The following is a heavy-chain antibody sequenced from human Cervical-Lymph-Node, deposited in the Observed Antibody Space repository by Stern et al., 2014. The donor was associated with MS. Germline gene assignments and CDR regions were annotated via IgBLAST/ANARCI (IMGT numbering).Heavy chain of an antibody. D-gene: IGHD3-9*01. CDR2: INPSGDST. CDR3: ARLRGYNVLTGYLDY. Sequence: MQLVESGAEVKKPGASVKISCKASGYTFTNYYMHWVRQAPGQGLEWMGIINPSGDSTSYAQKFEGRVTMTRDTSTSTVNMELSSLTSGDTAVYYCARLRGYNVLTGYLDYWGQGTLVTVSS. J-gene: IGHJ4*02. CDR1: GYTFTNYY. V-gene: IGHV1-46*01.